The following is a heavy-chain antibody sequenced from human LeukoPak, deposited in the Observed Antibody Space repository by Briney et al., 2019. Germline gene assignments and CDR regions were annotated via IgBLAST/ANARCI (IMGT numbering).Heavy chain of an antibody. J-gene: IGHJ4*02. Sequence: GGSLRLSCAASGFTFSGSAMHWVRQASGKGMEWVGRIRSKANSYATAYAVSVKGRFTISRDDSKNTAYLQMNSLKTEDTAVYYCTRQEWFGELSSYWGQGTLVTVSS. D-gene: IGHD3-10*01. V-gene: IGHV3-73*01. CDR3: TRQEWFGELSSY. CDR1: GFTFSGSA. CDR2: IRSKANSYAT.